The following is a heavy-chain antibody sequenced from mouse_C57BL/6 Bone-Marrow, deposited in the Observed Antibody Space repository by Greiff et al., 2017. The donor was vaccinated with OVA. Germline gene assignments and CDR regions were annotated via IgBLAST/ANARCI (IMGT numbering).Heavy chain of an antibody. CDR1: GYTFTSYW. CDR3: ARGELRAY. J-gene: IGHJ3*01. CDR2: IHPNSGST. Sequence: VQLQQPGAALVKPGASVKLSCQASGYTFTSYWMHWVKQRPGQGLEWIGMIHPNSGSTNYNEKFKSKATLTVDKSSSTAYMQLSSLTSDDSAVYYCARGELRAYWGQGTLVTVSA. V-gene: IGHV1-64*01. D-gene: IGHD2-12*01.